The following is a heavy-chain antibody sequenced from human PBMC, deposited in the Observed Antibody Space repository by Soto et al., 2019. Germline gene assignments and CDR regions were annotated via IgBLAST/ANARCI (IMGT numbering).Heavy chain of an antibody. D-gene: IGHD4-17*01. J-gene: IGHJ6*02. CDR2: IIPIFGTA. CDR3: ARDSVPTTVASYYYYGMDV. CDR1: GGTFSSYA. Sequence: QVQLVQSGAEVKKPGSSVKVSCKDSGGTFSSYAISWVRQAPGQGLEWMGGIIPIFGTANYAQKFQGRVTITADESTSTAYMELSSLRSEDTAVYYCARDSVPTTVASYYYYGMDVWGQGTTVTVSS. V-gene: IGHV1-69*12.